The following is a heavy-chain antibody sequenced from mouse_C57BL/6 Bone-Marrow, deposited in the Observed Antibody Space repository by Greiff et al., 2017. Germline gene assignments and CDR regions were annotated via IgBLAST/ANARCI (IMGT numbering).Heavy chain of an antibody. V-gene: IGHV5-17*01. Sequence: EVQLQQSGGGLVKPGGSLKLSCAASGFTFSDYGMHWVRQAPEKGLEWVAYISSGSSTIYYADTVKGRFTISRDNAKNNLFLQMTSLRSEDTAMYYCDRGDGPFGVWGTGTTVTVSS. CDR1: GFTFSDYG. D-gene: IGHD2-3*01. J-gene: IGHJ1*03. CDR2: ISSGSSTI. CDR3: DRGDGPFGV.